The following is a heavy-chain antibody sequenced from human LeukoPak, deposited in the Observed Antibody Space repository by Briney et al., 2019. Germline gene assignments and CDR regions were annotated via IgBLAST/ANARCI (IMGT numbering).Heavy chain of an antibody. CDR1: GFTFSSYA. V-gene: IGHV3-48*04. J-gene: IGHJ3*02. Sequence: GGSLRLSCAASGFTFSSYAMHWVRQAPGKGLEWVSYISSSSSTIYYADSVKGRFTISRDNAKNSLYLQMNSLRAEDTAVYYCARDLGNYYDSSGYWSTDAFDIWGQGTMVTVSS. CDR2: ISSSSSTI. CDR3: ARDLGNYYDSSGYWSTDAFDI. D-gene: IGHD3-22*01.